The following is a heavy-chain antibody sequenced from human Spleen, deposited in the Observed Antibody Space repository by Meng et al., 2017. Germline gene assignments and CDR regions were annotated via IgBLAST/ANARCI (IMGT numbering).Heavy chain of an antibody. CDR2: ISGSGGST. V-gene: IGHV3-23*01. Sequence: GGSLRLSCEVSGTTFSTYAMSWVRQAPGKGLEWVSGISGSGGSTYYAGSVKGRFTISRDNAKNTLYLQMNSLRADDTATYYCAKEIRPNDYWGQGTMVTVSS. CDR3: AKEIRPNDY. CDR1: GTTFSTYA. J-gene: IGHJ4*02.